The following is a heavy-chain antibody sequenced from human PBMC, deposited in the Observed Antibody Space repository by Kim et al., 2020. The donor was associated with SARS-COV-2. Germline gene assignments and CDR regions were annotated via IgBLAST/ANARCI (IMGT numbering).Heavy chain of an antibody. Sequence: SETLSLTCTVSGGSISSSSYYWGWIRQPPGKGLEWIGSIYYSGSTYYNPSLKSRVTISVDTSKNQFSLKLSSVTAADTAVYYCARPLEAHGYSYGKPYYYYGMDVWGQGTTVTVSS. CDR2: IYYSGST. CDR1: GGSISSSSYY. CDR3: ARPLEAHGYSYGKPYYYYGMDV. V-gene: IGHV4-39*07. D-gene: IGHD5-18*01. J-gene: IGHJ6*02.